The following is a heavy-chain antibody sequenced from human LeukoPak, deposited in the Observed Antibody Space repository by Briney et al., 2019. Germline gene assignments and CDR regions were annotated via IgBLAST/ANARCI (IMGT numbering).Heavy chain of an antibody. J-gene: IGHJ4*02. CDR3: GSGGGSYYSCLLLVY. D-gene: IGHD2-15*01. CDR1: GVSISSYY. Sequence: PSETLSLTCSVSGVSISSYYWTWIRQPPGKGLECIGEINHSGSTNYNPSLKSRVTISVDTSKNQFSLELSSVTAADKAVYYCGSGGGSYYSCLLLVYWGGGTVVSVCS. CDR2: INHSGST. V-gene: IGHV4-34*01.